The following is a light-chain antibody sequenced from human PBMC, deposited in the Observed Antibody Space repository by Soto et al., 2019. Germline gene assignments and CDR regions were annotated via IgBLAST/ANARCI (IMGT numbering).Light chain of an antibody. CDR2: GNS. Sequence: VLTQPPSVSGAPGQRVTISCTGSSSNIGAGYDVHWYQQLPGTAPKLLIYGNSNRPSGVPDRFSGSKSGTSASLAITGLQAEDEADYYCQAYDSSLSGSVFGGGTKLTVL. V-gene: IGLV1-40*01. CDR1: SSNIGAGYD. CDR3: QAYDSSLSGSV. J-gene: IGLJ2*01.